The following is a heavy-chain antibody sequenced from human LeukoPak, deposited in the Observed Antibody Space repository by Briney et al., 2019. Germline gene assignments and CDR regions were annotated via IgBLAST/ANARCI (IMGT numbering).Heavy chain of an antibody. Sequence: PGRSLRLSCAASGFTFSSHGMHWVRQAPGKGLEWVVVISYDGSNKNYADSVKGRFTISRDNSKNTLYLQMNSLRAEDTAVYYCAKDMYYYNTKIPAYWGQGTLVTVSS. J-gene: IGHJ4*02. CDR2: ISYDGSNK. CDR1: GFTFSSHG. D-gene: IGHD3-22*01. CDR3: AKDMYYYNTKIPAY. V-gene: IGHV3-30*18.